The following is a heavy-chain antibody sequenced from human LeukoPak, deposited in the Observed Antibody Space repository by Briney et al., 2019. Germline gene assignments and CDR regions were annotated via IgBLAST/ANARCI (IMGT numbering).Heavy chain of an antibody. D-gene: IGHD1-20*01. CDR1: GFTFSSYW. CDR2: IKQDGSEK. CDR3: ARGVWDNWNMNQAVGAFDI. Sequence: GGSLRLSCAASGFTFSSYWMSWVRQAPGKGLEWVANIKQDGSEKYYVDSVKGRFTISRDNAKNSLYLQMNSLRAEDTAVYYCARGVWDNWNMNQAVGAFDIWGQGTMVTVSS. J-gene: IGHJ3*02. V-gene: IGHV3-7*04.